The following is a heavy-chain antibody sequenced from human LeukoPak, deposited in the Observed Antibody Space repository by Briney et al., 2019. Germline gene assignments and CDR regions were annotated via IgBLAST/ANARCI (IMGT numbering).Heavy chain of an antibody. CDR1: GGSISSSSYY. Sequence: SETLSLTCTVSGGSISSSSYYWGWIRQPPGKGLEWIGSIYYSGSTYYNPSLKSRVTISVDTSKNQFSLKLSSVTAVDTAVYYCARHGVAVRGVTYDYWGQGTLVTVSS. V-gene: IGHV4-39*01. D-gene: IGHD3-10*01. CDR3: ARHGVAVRGVTYDY. J-gene: IGHJ4*02. CDR2: IYYSGST.